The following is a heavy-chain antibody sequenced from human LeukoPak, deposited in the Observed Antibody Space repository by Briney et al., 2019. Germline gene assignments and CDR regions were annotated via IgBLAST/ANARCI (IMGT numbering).Heavy chain of an antibody. CDR2: ISSSTSTI. V-gene: IGHV3-48*01. CDR3: ARVLPYDYVNRFDR. D-gene: IGHD3-16*01. CDR1: GFTFSTYT. Sequence: TGGSMRLSCAASGFTFSTYTMNWVRQAPGKGLEWVSYISSSTSTISYADSVKGRFTISRDNAKNSLYLQMNSLRAEDTAVYYCARVLPYDYVNRFDRWGQGTLVTVSS. J-gene: IGHJ5*02.